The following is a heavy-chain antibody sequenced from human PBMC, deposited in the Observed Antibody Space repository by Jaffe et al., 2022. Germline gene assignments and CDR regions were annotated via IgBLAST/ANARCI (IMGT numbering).Heavy chain of an antibody. V-gene: IGHV3-49*03. Sequence: EVQLVESGGGLVQPGRSLRLSCTASGFTFGDYAMSWFRQAPGKGLEWVGFIRSKAYGGTTEYAASVKGRFTISRDDSKSIAYLQMNSLKTEDTAVYYCTRDAPYYDFWSGYYGGFNWFDPWGQGTLVTVSS. CDR3: TRDAPYYDFWSGYYGGFNWFDP. CDR2: IRSKAYGGTT. D-gene: IGHD3-3*01. J-gene: IGHJ5*02. CDR1: GFTFGDYA.